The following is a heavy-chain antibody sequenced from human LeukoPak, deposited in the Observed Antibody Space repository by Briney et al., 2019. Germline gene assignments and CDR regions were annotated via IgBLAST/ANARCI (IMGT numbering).Heavy chain of an antibody. CDR3: AKEKASGVVGY. D-gene: IGHD3-10*01. V-gene: IGHV3-30*02. Sequence: GGSLRLSCAASGFTFSSYGMHWVRQAPGKGLEWVAVLWYDGSSKYYADSVKSRFTISRDNSENTLYLQMNSLRAEDTAVYYCAKEKASGVVGYWGQGTLVTVSS. CDR2: LWYDGSSK. J-gene: IGHJ4*02. CDR1: GFTFSSYG.